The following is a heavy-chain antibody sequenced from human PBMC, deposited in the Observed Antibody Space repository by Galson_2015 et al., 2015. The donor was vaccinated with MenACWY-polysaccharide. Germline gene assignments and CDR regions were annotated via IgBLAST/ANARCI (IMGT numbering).Heavy chain of an antibody. CDR3: ARDYCGRTSCSGMDV. CDR2: ISYDATNK. J-gene: IGHJ6*02. V-gene: IGHV3-30-3*01. CDR1: GFTFSRYA. D-gene: IGHD2-21*01. Sequence: SLRLSCATSGFTFSRYAMHWVRKAPGKGLEWVAVISYDATNKYYRDSVKGRVTLSRDNSKNTVFLEMNSLRAEDTGVYYCARDYCGRTSCSGMDVWGQGTTVTVSS.